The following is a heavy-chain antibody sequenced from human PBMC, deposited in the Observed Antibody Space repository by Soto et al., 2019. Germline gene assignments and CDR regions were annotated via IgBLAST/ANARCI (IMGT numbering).Heavy chain of an antibody. Sequence: EVQLLESGGGLVQPGGSLRLSCAASGFPFSDHAMHWVRQTPGKGLECVSAITGRGESTYYADSVKGRFTISRDNSKSTLYLQMMSLRAEDTAVYYCAKDLYVQPPSGWFDPWGQGTVVTVSS. CDR2: ITGRGEST. J-gene: IGHJ5*02. V-gene: IGHV3-23*01. CDR1: GFPFSDHA. D-gene: IGHD1-26*01. CDR3: AKDLYVQPPSGWFDP.